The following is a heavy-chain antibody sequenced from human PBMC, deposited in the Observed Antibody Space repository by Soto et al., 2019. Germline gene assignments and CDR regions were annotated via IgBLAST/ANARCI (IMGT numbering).Heavy chain of an antibody. CDR3: ARDKVATINCFDY. CDR1: GCTFSTYS. CDR2: ISRSSSTI. V-gene: IGHV3-48*01. D-gene: IGHD5-12*01. Sequence: ASLRLSCAASGCTFSTYSMNWVHQAPGKGLEWVSYISRSSSTIYYSDSVKGRFTISRDNAKNSLYLQMNSLRAEDTAVYYCARDKVATINCFDYWGQGTLVTVSS. J-gene: IGHJ4*02.